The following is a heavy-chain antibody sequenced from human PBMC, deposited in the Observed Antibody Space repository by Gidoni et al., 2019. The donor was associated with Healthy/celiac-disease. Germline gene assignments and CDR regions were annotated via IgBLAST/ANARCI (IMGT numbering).Heavy chain of an antibody. CDR3: AREGDYYDSSGYYPDY. CDR1: GFHFSKFA. CDR2: ISNDGSKK. J-gene: IGHJ4*02. Sequence: QVQLVESGGGVVQPGRSLRLSCAASGFHFSKFAMHWVRQAPGKGLEWVEIISNDGSKKYYADSVKGRFTISRDNSKNTLYLQMNSLRAEDTAIYYCAREGDYYDSSGYYPDYWGQGTLVTVSS. V-gene: IGHV3-30*04. D-gene: IGHD3-22*01.